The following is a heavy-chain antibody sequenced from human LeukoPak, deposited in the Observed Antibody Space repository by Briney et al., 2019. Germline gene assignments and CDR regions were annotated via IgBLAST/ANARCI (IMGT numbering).Heavy chain of an antibody. J-gene: IGHJ5*02. Sequence: ASVKVSCKASGGTFSSYAISWVRQAPGQGLEWMGLIEPDSGDTNYAQNFRGRVTMTRDTSITTAYMELNRLTSDDTAVYYCVRDRPHNWFDPWGQGTLVTVSS. CDR1: GGTFSSYA. CDR3: VRDRPHNWFDP. CDR2: IEPDSGDT. V-gene: IGHV1-2*02.